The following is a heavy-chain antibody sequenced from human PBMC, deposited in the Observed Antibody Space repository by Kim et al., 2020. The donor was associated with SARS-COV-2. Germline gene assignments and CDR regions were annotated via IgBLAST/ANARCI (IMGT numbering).Heavy chain of an antibody. CDR2: IYYSGST. CDR1: GGSISSSSYY. CDR3: ARPRNSLLYCNGGSCYSYYRGV. D-gene: IGHD2-15*01. Sequence: SETLSLTCSVSGGSISSSSYYWGWIRQPPGKGLEWIGSIYYSGSTYYNSSLKSRVTISVDTSKNHLSLKLSSVTAAETAVYYCARPRNSLLYCNGGSCYSYYRGVWGKGTTVTVSS. J-gene: IGHJ6*03. V-gene: IGHV4-39*02.